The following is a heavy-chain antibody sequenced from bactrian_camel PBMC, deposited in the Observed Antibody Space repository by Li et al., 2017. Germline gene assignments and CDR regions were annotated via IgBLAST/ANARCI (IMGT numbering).Heavy chain of an antibody. V-gene: IGHV3S1*01. D-gene: IGHD6*01. Sequence: HVQLVESGGGSALAGGSVRLSCAASGYTFNTYSWFRQAPGQEREGVAAIDTGDGSTYYLNSVEGRFTISHDNAKSTLVLQMNSLKSEDTAMYYCAADRATLRSSCDFGPAADWARGPRSPSP. CDR1: GYTFNTYS. CDR2: IDTGDGST. J-gene: IGHJ4*01.